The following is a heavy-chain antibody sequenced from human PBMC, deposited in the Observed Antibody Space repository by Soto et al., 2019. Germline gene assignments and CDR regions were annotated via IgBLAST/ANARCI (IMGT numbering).Heavy chain of an antibody. CDR3: ARSIVVVTALAY. Sequence: QVQLVQSGAEEKKPGASVKVSCKASGYTFTSYAMHWVRQAPGQRLEWMGWINAGNGNTKYSQKFQGRVTITRDTSASTAHMELSSLRSEDTAVYYCARSIVVVTALAYWGQGPLVTVSS. D-gene: IGHD2-21*02. CDR2: INAGNGNT. CDR1: GYTFTSYA. J-gene: IGHJ4*02. V-gene: IGHV1-3*05.